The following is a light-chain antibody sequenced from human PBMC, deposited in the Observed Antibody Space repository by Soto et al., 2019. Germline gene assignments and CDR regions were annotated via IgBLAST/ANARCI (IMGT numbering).Light chain of an antibody. Sequence: DIQMTQSPSSLTASVGDTVTITCRTRQNIVNNVNWYQQRPGKAPDLLISAASTLHSGDPSRFSGSGSGTVFTLTISSLQPEDFATYYCQQTYSGRTFGQGTRLEIK. CDR3: QQTYSGRT. J-gene: IGKJ1*01. CDR1: QNIVNN. V-gene: IGKV1-39*01. CDR2: AAS.